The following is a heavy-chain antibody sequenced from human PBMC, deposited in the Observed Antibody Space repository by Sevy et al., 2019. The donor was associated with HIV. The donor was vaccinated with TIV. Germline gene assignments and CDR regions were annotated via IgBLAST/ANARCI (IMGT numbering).Heavy chain of an antibody. D-gene: IGHD2-15*01. V-gene: IGHV3-23*01. J-gene: IGHJ6*02. Sequence: GGSLRLSCAASGFPFSNYAMSWIRQAPGKGLEWVSTLIGGGCRTYYADSVTVRFTVSRDNSKNTLYLQMNSLGADDTAIHYCAKRRVQSGLSGGGANYGWDVCGHGTTVTVSS. CDR3: AKRRVQSGLSGGGANYGWDV. CDR2: LIGGGCRT. CDR1: GFPFSNYA.